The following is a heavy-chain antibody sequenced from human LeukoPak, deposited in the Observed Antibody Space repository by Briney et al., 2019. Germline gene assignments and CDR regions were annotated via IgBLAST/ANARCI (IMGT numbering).Heavy chain of an antibody. J-gene: IGHJ4*02. CDR2: INWNGGST. CDR3: ATLLPLGARDY. Sequence: GGSLRLSCAASGFTFDDYGMSWVRQAPGKGLEWVSGINWNGGSTGYADSVKGRFTISRDNAKNPLYLQMNSLRAEDTALYYCATLLPLGARDYWGQGTLVTVSS. V-gene: IGHV3-20*04. D-gene: IGHD1-26*01. CDR1: GFTFDDYG.